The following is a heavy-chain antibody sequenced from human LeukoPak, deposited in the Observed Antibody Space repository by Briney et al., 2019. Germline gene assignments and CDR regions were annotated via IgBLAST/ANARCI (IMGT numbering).Heavy chain of an antibody. Sequence: PGGSLRLSCVLSGVTFSNYEMNWGRQAPGKGLEWLSYISTSGITMYYADSVKGRFTISRDNAKNSLYLQMNSLRVEDTAVYYCARCSRIQLLSGWFDPWGQGTLVTVSS. J-gene: IGHJ5*02. CDR3: ARCSRIQLLSGWFDP. D-gene: IGHD2/OR15-2a*01. V-gene: IGHV3-48*03. CDR2: ISTSGITM. CDR1: GVTFSNYE.